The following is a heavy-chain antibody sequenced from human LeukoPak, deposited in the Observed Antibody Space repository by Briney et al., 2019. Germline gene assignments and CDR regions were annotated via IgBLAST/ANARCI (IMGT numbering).Heavy chain of an antibody. J-gene: IGHJ4*02. V-gene: IGHV4-4*07. Sequence: PSETLSLTCTVSGGSISSYYWSWIRQPAGKGLEWIGRIYISGSANYNPSLKSRVTMSVDTSKNQFSLKLSSVTAADTAVYYCARDRGTWNDDGFDYWGQGTLVTVSS. CDR3: ARDRGTWNDDGFDY. D-gene: IGHD1-1*01. CDR1: GGSISSYY. CDR2: IYISGSA.